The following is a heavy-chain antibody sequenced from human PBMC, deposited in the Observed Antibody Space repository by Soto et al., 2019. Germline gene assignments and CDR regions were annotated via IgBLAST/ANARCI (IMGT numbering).Heavy chain of an antibody. CDR1: IDCIINCGYY. Sequence: TLSLTCTVSIDCIINCGYYWRWIRQRPGKGLDWIGYIYYSGSTYYNPSLKSRVTISVDTSKNQFSLKLSSVTAADTAVYYCASYDGGDDSSGYRGGQVAFDIWGQGTMVT. D-gene: IGHD3-22*01. CDR3: ASYDGGDDSSGYRGGQVAFDI. V-gene: IGHV4-31*03. CDR2: IYYSGST. J-gene: IGHJ3*02.